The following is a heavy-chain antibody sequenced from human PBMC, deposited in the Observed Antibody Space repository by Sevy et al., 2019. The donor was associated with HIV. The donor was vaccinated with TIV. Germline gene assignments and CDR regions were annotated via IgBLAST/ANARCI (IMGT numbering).Heavy chain of an antibody. CDR2: IYYSGST. Sequence: SETLSLTCTVSGGSVSSGSYYWSWIRQPPGKGLEWIGYIYYSGSTNYNPSLKSRVTISVDTSKNQFSLKLSSVTAADTAVYYCARGGVSGGVLRSVWFDPWGQGTLVTVSS. CDR3: ARGGVSGGVLRSVWFDP. D-gene: IGHD3-16*01. CDR1: GGSVSSGSYY. V-gene: IGHV4-61*01. J-gene: IGHJ5*02.